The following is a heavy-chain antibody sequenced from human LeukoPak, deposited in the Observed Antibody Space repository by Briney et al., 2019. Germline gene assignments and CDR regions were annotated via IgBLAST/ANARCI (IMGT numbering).Heavy chain of an antibody. CDR1: GFTFSSYA. Sequence: GGSLRLSCAASGFTFSSYAMHWVRQAPGKGLEWVAVISYDGSNKYYADSVKGRFTISRDNSKNTLYLRMNSLRAEDTAVYYCAGEGSGWYLDYWGQGTLVTVSS. D-gene: IGHD6-19*01. V-gene: IGHV3-30*04. CDR3: AGEGSGWYLDY. J-gene: IGHJ4*02. CDR2: ISYDGSNK.